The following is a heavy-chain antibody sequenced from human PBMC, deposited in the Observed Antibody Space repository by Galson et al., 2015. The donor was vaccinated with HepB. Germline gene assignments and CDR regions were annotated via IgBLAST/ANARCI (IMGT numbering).Heavy chain of an antibody. V-gene: IGHV3-7*01. CDR3: ARDRSAGSSWYFDY. CDR2: IKQDGSEK. Sequence: SLRLSCAASGFTFSSYWMSWVRQAPGKGLEWVANIKQDGSEKYYVDSVKGRFTISRDNAKNSLYLQMNSLRAEDTAVYYCARDRSAGSSWYFDYWGQGTLVTVSS. J-gene: IGHJ4*02. CDR1: GFTFSSYW. D-gene: IGHD6-13*01.